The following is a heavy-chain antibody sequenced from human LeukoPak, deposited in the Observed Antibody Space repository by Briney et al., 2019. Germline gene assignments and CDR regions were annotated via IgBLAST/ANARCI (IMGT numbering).Heavy chain of an antibody. CDR2: ISGSGGST. J-gene: IGHJ4*02. D-gene: IGHD2-15*01. Sequence: PGGSLRLSCAASGFTFSSYAMSWVRQAPGKGLEWVSAISGSGGSTYYAGSVKGRFTISRDNSKNTLYLQMNSLRAEDTAVYYCAPYCSGGSCYGVDYWSQGTLVTVSS. CDR1: GFTFSSYA. CDR3: APYCSGGSCYGVDY. V-gene: IGHV3-23*01.